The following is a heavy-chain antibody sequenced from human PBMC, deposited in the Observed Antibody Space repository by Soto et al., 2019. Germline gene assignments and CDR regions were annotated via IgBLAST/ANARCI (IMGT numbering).Heavy chain of an antibody. J-gene: IGHJ3*02. CDR2: IKQDGSEK. D-gene: IGHD4-4*01. CDR1: GFTFSSYW. Sequence: PGGSLRLSCAASGFTFSSYWMSWVRQAPGKGLEWVANIKQDGSEKYYVDSVKGRFTISRDNSKNTLYLQMNSLRAEDTAVYYCAREGDGYRNGHDAFDIWGQGTMVTVSS. CDR3: AREGDGYRNGHDAFDI. V-gene: IGHV3-7*01.